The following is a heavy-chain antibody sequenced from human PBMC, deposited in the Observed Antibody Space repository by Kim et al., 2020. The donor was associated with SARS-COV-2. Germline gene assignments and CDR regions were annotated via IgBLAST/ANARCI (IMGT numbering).Heavy chain of an antibody. CDR1: GFTFSSYA. V-gene: IGHV3-30-3*01. CDR3: ASHPRDSSSWYYFDY. J-gene: IGHJ4*01. D-gene: IGHD6-13*01. CDR2: ISYDGSNK. Sequence: GGSLRLSCAASGFTFSSYAMHWVRQAPGKGLEWVAVISYDGSNKYYADSVKGRFTISRDNSKNTLYLQMNSLRAEDTAVYYCASHPRDSSSWYYFDYWG.